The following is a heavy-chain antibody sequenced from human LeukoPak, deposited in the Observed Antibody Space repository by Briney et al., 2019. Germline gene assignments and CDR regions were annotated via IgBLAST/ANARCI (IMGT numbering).Heavy chain of an antibody. J-gene: IGHJ3*02. D-gene: IGHD3-10*01. CDR1: GFTFSSYS. CDR2: INHSGST. V-gene: IGHV4-34*01. Sequence: RPGGSLRLSCAASGFTFSSYSMNWVRQPPGKGLEWIGEINHSGSTNYNPSLKSRVTISVDTSKNQFSLKLSSVTAADTAVYYCARGRRRAYYYGSGSYSAFDIWGQGTMVTVSS. CDR3: ARGRRRAYYYGSGSYSAFDI.